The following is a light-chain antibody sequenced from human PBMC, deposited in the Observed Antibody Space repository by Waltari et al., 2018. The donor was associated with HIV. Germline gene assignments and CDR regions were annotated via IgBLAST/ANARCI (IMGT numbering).Light chain of an antibody. Sequence: DIQLTQSPSSLSASVGDRVTITCRASQGIRNDLGCYQQKPGKAPKRLIFAASTFKSGVPSRFSGSGSETEFNLTISSLQTEDCATYSCLQHNSYPWTFGQGTKVEIK. CDR3: LQHNSYPWT. V-gene: IGKV1-17*01. CDR2: AAS. CDR1: QGIRND. J-gene: IGKJ1*01.